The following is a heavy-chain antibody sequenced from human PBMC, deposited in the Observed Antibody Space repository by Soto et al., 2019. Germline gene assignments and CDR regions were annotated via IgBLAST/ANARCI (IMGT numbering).Heavy chain of an antibody. V-gene: IGHV4-31*01. CDR3: AREGAAGSDY. Sequence: QVQLQESGPGLVKPSQTLSLTCTVSGGSISSGGYYWSWIRQHPGKGLEWIGYIYYSGSTYYNPSLKXXVXIXXDTSKNQFSLKLSSVTAADTAVYYCAREGAAGSDYWGQGTLVTVSS. CDR1: GGSISSGGYY. J-gene: IGHJ4*02. D-gene: IGHD6-13*01. CDR2: IYYSGST.